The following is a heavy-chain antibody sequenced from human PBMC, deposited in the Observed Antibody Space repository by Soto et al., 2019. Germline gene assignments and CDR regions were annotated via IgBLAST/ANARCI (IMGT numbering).Heavy chain of an antibody. CDR2: IYSGGST. CDR3: ARDLQLWSPGGMDV. V-gene: IGHV3-53*01. CDR1: GFTVSSNY. D-gene: IGHD5-18*01. Sequence: HPGGSLRLSCAASGFTVSSNYMSWVRQAPGKGLEWVSVIYSGGSTYYADSVKGRFTISRDNSKNTLYLQMNSLRAEDTAVYYCARDLQLWSPGGMDVWGQGTTVTVSS. J-gene: IGHJ6*02.